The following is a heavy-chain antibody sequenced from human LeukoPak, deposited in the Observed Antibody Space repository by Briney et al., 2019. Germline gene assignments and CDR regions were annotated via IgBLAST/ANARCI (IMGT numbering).Heavy chain of an antibody. V-gene: IGHV4-39*01. Sequence: PSETLSLTCTVSGGSISSRSYYWGWIRQPPGKGLEWIGNIYYSGSTYYHLSLKSRVTISVDTSKNQFSLNLSSVTAADTAVYYCARLPAPGCSSTSCYAHDAFDIWGQGTMVTVSS. J-gene: IGHJ3*02. D-gene: IGHD2-2*01. CDR1: GGSISSRSYY. CDR2: IYYSGST. CDR3: ARLPAPGCSSTSCYAHDAFDI.